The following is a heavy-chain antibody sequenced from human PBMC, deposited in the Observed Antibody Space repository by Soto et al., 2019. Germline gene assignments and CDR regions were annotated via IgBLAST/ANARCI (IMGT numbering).Heavy chain of an antibody. J-gene: IGHJ4*02. CDR3: ARVGATTWY. CDR2: VNSDGSIT. V-gene: IGHV3-74*01. Sequence: GSLRLACTASGFTFGSYWMHWVRQAPGKGLVWVSRVNSDGSITNYADAVKVRFTISRDNAKNTLYLQMDGLRAEDTAVYYCARVGATTWYWGQGTLVTVSS. D-gene: IGHD1-26*01. CDR1: GFTFGSYW.